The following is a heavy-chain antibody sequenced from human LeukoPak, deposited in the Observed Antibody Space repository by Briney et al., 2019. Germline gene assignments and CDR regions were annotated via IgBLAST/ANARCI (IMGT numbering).Heavy chain of an antibody. CDR3: ARDLRYCSSTSCPYYYYYGMDV. CDR1: GFTASSNY. V-gene: IGHV3-53*04. CDR2: IYSGGST. D-gene: IGHD2-2*01. Sequence: GGSLRLSCAASGFTASSNYMSWVRQAPGKGLEWVSVIYSGGSTYYADSVKGRFTISRHNSKNTLYLQMNSLRAEDTAVYYCARDLRYCSSTSCPYYYYYGMDVWGQGTTVTVSS. J-gene: IGHJ6*02.